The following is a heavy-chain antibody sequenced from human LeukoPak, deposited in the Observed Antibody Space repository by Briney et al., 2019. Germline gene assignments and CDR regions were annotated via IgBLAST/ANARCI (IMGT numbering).Heavy chain of an antibody. CDR2: ISAYNGNT. Sequence: ASVKVSCKASGYTFTSYGISWVRQAPGHGLEWMGWISAYNGNTNYAQKLQGRVTMTTDTSTSTAYMELRSLRSDDTAVYFCVRLPGGRDWYFELWGRGTLVTVSS. V-gene: IGHV1-18*01. D-gene: IGHD3-10*01. CDR1: GYTFTSYG. CDR3: VRLPGGRDWYFEL. J-gene: IGHJ2*01.